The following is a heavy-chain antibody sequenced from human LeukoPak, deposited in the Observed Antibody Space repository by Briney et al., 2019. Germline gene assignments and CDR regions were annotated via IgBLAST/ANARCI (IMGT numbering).Heavy chain of an antibody. CDR3: AKALNYYGSGSPDFDY. Sequence: GGSLRLSCAASGFTFDDYGMSWVRQAPGKGLEWVSGINWNGGSTGYADSVKGRFTISRDNSKNTLYLQMNSLRAEDTAVYYCAKALNYYGSGSPDFDYWGQGTLVTVSS. V-gene: IGHV3-20*04. CDR2: INWNGGST. J-gene: IGHJ4*02. D-gene: IGHD3-10*01. CDR1: GFTFDDYG.